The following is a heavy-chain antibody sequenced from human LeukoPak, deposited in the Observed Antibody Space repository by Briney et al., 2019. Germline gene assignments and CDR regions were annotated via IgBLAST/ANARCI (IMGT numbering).Heavy chain of an antibody. CDR3: ARKVAVAGDRDNWFDP. CDR2: ISAYNGNT. CDR1: GYTFTSYV. D-gene: IGHD6-19*01. Sequence: GASVKVSCKASGYTFTSYVISSVRQATGQGLEWMGWISAYNGNTNYVQKFQGRVTITPEESTSTVYMEVSSLRFEDTAVYYCARKVAVAGDRDNWFDPWGQGTLVTVSS. J-gene: IGHJ5*02. V-gene: IGHV1-18*01.